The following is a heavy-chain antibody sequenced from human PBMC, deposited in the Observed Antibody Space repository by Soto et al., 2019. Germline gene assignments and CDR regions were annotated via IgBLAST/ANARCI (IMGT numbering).Heavy chain of an antibody. V-gene: IGHV4-31*03. CDR3: ARGVSQTESSTGWIVGYYFDY. D-gene: IGHD2-2*01. CDR2: IYYSGST. Sequence: SETLSLTCTVSGGSISSGGYYWSWIRQHPGKGLEWIGYIYYSGSTYYNPSLKSRVTISVDTSKNQFSLKLSSVTAADTAVYYCARGVSQTESSTGWIVGYYFDYWGQGTLVTVSS. CDR1: GGSISSGGYY. J-gene: IGHJ4*02.